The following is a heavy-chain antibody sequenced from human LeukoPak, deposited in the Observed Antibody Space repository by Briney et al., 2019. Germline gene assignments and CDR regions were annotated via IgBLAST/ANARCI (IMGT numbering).Heavy chain of an antibody. J-gene: IGHJ6*03. V-gene: IGHV4-34*01. Sequence: SETLSLTCAVYGGSFSGYYWNWIRQPPGKGLEWIGEINHSGSTNYNPSLKSRVTISLDTSKNQFSLKLSSVTAADTAIYYCARDFSSSSTVYYYYYMDVWGKGTTVTVSS. CDR2: INHSGST. CDR3: ARDFSSSSTVYYYYYMDV. D-gene: IGHD6-6*01. CDR1: GGSFSGYY.